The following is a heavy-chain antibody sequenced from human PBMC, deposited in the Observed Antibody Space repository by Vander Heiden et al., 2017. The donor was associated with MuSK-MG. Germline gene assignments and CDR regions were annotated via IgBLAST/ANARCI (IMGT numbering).Heavy chain of an antibody. D-gene: IGHD3-10*01. CDR3: ARDGSGWYYGSGSYPMDV. J-gene: IGHJ6*02. Sequence: QVQLQESGPGLVKPSQTLSLTCTVSGGSISSGSYYWSWIRQPAGKGLEWIGRIYTSGSTNYNPSLKSRVTISVDTSKNQFSLKLSSVTAADTAVYYCARDGSGWYYGSGSYPMDVWGQGTTVTVSS. CDR1: GGSISSGSYY. CDR2: IYTSGST. V-gene: IGHV4-61*02.